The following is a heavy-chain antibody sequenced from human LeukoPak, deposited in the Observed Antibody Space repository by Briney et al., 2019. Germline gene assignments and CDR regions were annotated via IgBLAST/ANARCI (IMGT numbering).Heavy chain of an antibody. CDR3: ARVYSSGWYLFDY. CDR2: ISSSSSYI. Sequence: PGGSLRLSCAASGFTFSSYSMNWVRQAPGKGLEWVSSISSSSSYIYYADSVKGRFTISRDNAKNSLYLQMNSLRAEDTAVYYCARVYSSGWYLFDYWGQGTLVTVSS. V-gene: IGHV3-21*01. J-gene: IGHJ4*02. D-gene: IGHD6-19*01. CDR1: GFTFSSYS.